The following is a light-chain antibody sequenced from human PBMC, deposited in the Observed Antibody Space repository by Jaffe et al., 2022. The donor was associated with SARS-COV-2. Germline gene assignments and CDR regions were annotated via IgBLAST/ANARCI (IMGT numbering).Light chain of an antibody. Sequence: QSALTQPASVSGSPGQSITISCTGTSTDVGSYNLVSWYQYHPGKAPKLMIYEGNKRPSGVSNRFSGSKSGSTASLTISGLQAEDEADYYCCSYAGSYTFVFGTGTQVSVL. CDR2: EGN. CDR3: CSYAGSYTFV. J-gene: IGLJ1*01. CDR1: STDVGSYNL. V-gene: IGLV2-23*03.